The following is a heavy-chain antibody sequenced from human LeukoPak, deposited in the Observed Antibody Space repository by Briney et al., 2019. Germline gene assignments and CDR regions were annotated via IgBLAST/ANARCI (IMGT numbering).Heavy chain of an antibody. J-gene: IGHJ4*02. D-gene: IGHD1-26*01. CDR2: ISGSGGST. CDR1: GFTFSSYA. CDR3: AKDKVGATIGPYYFDY. Sequence: GGSLRLSCAASGFTFSSYAMSWVRQAPGKGLEWVSAISGSGGSTYYADSVKGRFTISRDNSKNTLYLQMNSLRAGDTAVYYCAKDKVGATIGPYYFDYWGQGTLVTVSS. V-gene: IGHV3-23*01.